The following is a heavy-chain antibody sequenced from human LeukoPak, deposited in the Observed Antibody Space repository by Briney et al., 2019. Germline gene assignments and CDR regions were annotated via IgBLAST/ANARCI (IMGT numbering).Heavy chain of an antibody. J-gene: IGHJ3*02. CDR3: ARDFDFWSGYYIRRYAFDI. V-gene: IGHV1-2*02. Sequence: GASVKVSCKASGYTFTGYYMHWVRQAPGQGLEWMGWINPNSGGTNYAQKFQGRVTMTRDTSISTAYMELSRLRSDDTAVYYCARDFDFWSGYYIRRYAFDIWGQGTMVTVSS. D-gene: IGHD3-3*01. CDR1: GYTFTGYY. CDR2: INPNSGGT.